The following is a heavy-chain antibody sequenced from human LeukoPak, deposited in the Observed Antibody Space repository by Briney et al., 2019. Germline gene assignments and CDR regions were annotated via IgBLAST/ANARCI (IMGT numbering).Heavy chain of an antibody. Sequence: GESLKISCKGSGYSFTSYWIGWVRQMPGKGLEWMGIIYPGDSDTRYSPSFQGQVTISADKSISTAYLQWSSLEASDTAMYYCARITYCGGDCYTTFDYRGQGTLVTVSS. J-gene: IGHJ4*02. CDR3: ARITYCGGDCYTTFDY. CDR2: IYPGDSDT. CDR1: GYSFTSYW. V-gene: IGHV5-51*01. D-gene: IGHD2-21*01.